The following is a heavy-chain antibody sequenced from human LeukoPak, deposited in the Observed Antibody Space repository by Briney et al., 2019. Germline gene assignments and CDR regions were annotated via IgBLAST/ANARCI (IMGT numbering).Heavy chain of an antibody. D-gene: IGHD2-2*01. CDR2: IYTSGST. CDR1: GGSISSGSYY. J-gene: IGHJ6*03. CDR3: ARDMHYYYYYMDV. Sequence: PSETLSLTCTVSGGSISSGSYYWSWIRRPAGKGLEWLGRIYTSGSTNYNPSLKSRVTISVDTSKNQFSLKLSSVTAADTAVYYCARDMHYYYYYMDVWGKGTTVTVSS. V-gene: IGHV4-61*02.